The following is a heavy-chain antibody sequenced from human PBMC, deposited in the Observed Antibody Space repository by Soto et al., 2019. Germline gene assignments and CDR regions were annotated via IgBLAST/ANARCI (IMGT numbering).Heavy chain of an antibody. CDR2: MNPNSGNT. CDR3: ARGSIAAAGVAFYP. Sequence: QVQLVQSGAEGKKPGASVKVSCKASGYTFTSYDINWVRQATGQGLEWMGWMNPNSGNTGYAQKFQGRATMNRTTSISTAYMELSSLRAEDTYVSYCARGSIAAAGVAFYPWGQGTMVTVSS. CDR1: GYTFTSYD. J-gene: IGHJ5*02. D-gene: IGHD6-13*01. V-gene: IGHV1-8*01.